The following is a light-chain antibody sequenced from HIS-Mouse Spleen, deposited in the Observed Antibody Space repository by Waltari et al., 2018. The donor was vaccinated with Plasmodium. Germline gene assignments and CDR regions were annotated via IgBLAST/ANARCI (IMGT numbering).Light chain of an antibody. V-gene: IGLV3-1*01. CDR2: QDS. CDR3: QAWDSSTAV. Sequence: SYELTQPPSVSVSPGQTASITCSGAKLGDKYACWYQQKTGQSPVLVIYQDSKRPSGIPERFSGSNSGNTAALSSSWTQAMDEADYYWQAWDSSTAVFGGGTKLTVL. J-gene: IGLJ3*02. CDR1: KLGDKY.